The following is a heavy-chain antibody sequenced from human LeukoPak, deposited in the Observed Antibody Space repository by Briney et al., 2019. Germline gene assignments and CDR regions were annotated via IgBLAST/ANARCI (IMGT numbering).Heavy chain of an antibody. D-gene: IGHD1-7*01. CDR2: ISSSGSII. CDR3: ARGEGTGTTPFDY. Sequence: GGSLRLSCAASGSTFNNYYMTWIRQAPGKGLEWVSYISSSGSIIYYADSVKGRFTISRDNAKNSLYLQMNSLRAEDTAVYYCARGEGTGTTPFDYWGQGTLVTVSS. CDR1: GSTFNNYY. V-gene: IGHV3-11*01. J-gene: IGHJ4*02.